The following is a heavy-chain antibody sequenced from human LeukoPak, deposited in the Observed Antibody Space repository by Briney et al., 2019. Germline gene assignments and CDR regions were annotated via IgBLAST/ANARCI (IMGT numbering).Heavy chain of an antibody. D-gene: IGHD3-10*01. CDR2: IYYSGST. J-gene: IGHJ4*02. CDR3: ARLLVGGYGDY. CDR1: GGSISSGGYS. V-gene: IGHV4-61*08. Sequence: PSETLSLTCAVSGGSISSGGYSWSWIRQPPGKGLEWIGYIYYSGSTNYNPSLKSRVTISVDTSKNQFSLKLSSVTAADTAVYYCARLLVGGYGDYWGQGTLVTVSS.